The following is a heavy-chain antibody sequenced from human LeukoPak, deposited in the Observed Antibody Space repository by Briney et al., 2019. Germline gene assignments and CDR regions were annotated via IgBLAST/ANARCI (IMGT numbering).Heavy chain of an antibody. Sequence: GGSLRLSCTASGFTFTTYGLHWVRQAPGKGLEWVAVISYNGGYRHYADSVKGRFTISRDDSKNTLFLQMSSLRAEDTAVYYCVRDSRYNMDVWGQGTTVTVSS. J-gene: IGHJ6*02. V-gene: IGHV3-33*05. CDR3: VRDSRYNMDV. CDR2: ISYNGGYR. D-gene: IGHD5-12*01. CDR1: GFTFTTYG.